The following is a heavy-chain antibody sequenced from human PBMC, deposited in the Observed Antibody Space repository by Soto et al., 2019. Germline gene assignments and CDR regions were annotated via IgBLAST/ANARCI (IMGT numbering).Heavy chain of an antibody. V-gene: IGHV3-30*18. J-gene: IGHJ4*02. D-gene: IGHD2-15*01. CDR3: AKDQFCCSGGIARSLDY. CDR2: ISYDGSNK. Sequence: QVQLVESGGGVVQPGRSLRLSCAASGFTFSSYGMHWVRQAPGKGLEWVAVISYDGSNKYYADSVKGRFTISRDNSKNTLYLQMNSLRAEDTAVYYCAKDQFCCSGGIARSLDYWGQGTLVTVSS. CDR1: GFTFSSYG.